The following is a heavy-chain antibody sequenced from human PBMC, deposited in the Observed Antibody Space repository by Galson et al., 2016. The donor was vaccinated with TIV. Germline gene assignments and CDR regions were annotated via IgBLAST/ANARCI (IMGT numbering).Heavy chain of an antibody. D-gene: IGHD4-11*01. CDR1: GFSFINYG. J-gene: IGHJ3*01. V-gene: IGHV3-23*01. CDR2: IYGSGARS. CDR3: AKPEGDDDYSLGAAFDF. Sequence: SLRLSCAVSGFSFINYGMNWVRQAPGKGLEWVSGIYGSGARSFYADSVKGRFIISRDNSKYTLYLQMNSLRAEDTAVYYCAKPEGDDDYSLGAAFDFWGQGTMVSVSS.